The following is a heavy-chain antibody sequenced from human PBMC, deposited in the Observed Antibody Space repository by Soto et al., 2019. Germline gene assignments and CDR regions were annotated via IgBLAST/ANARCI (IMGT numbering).Heavy chain of an antibody. J-gene: IGHJ4*02. D-gene: IGHD3-10*01. CDR3: ARNPVRVAYFDY. CDR2: IYHSGST. Sequence: SETLSLTCAVSGGSISSGGYSWSWIRQPPGKGLEWIGYIYHSGSTYYNPSLKSRVTISVDRSKNQFSLKLSSVTAADTAVYYCARNPVRVAYFDYRGQGTLVTV. CDR1: GGSISSGGYS. V-gene: IGHV4-30-2*01.